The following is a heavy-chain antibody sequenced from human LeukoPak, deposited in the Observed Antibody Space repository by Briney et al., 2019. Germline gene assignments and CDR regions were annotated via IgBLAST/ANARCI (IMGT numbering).Heavy chain of an antibody. J-gene: IGHJ4*02. CDR2: ISWNGVSI. V-gene: IGHV3-9*01. CDR1: GFTFDDFA. D-gene: IGHD6-13*01. Sequence: GGSLRLSCAASGFTFDDFAMHWVRQVPGKGLEWVSGISWNGVSIVYADSVDGRFTISRDNVQNSLYLQMENLRAEDTALYFCAKDQHIAAPGERLDSWGQGNLVIVSS. CDR3: AKDQHIAAPGERLDS.